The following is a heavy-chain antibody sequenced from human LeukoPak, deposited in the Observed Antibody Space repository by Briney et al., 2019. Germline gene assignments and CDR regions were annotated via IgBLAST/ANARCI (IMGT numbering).Heavy chain of an antibody. CDR3: ARASMGGRDYHLDS. Sequence: GGSLRLTCAASGFTFSSYWMTWVRQAPGKGLEWVANIKQDGTDKYYVDSVKGRFTISRDNAKNSLFLQLGSLRADDTAVYYCARASMGGRDYHLDSWGQGTLVTVSS. CDR2: IKQDGTDK. J-gene: IGHJ4*02. CDR1: GFTFSSYW. D-gene: IGHD4/OR15-4a*01. V-gene: IGHV3-7*01.